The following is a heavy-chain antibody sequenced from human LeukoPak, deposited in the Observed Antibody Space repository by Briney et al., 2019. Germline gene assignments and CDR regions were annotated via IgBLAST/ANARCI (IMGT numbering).Heavy chain of an antibody. CDR3: ARGSDVVVPAAIGRNGAFDI. CDR1: GFTFSSYS. Sequence: GGSLRLSCAASGFTFSSYSMNWVRQAPGKGLEWVSSISSSSSYIYYADSVKGRFTISRDNAKNSLYLQMNSLRAEDTAVYYCARGSDVVVPAAIGRNGAFDIWGQGTMVTVSS. V-gene: IGHV3-21*01. CDR2: ISSSSSYI. D-gene: IGHD2-2*01. J-gene: IGHJ3*02.